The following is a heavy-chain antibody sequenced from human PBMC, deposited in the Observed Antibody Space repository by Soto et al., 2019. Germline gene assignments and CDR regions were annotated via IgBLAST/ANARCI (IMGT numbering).Heavy chain of an antibody. J-gene: IGHJ1*01. CDR1: GGTFSSYT. D-gene: IGHD2-15*01. V-gene: IGHV1-69*02. CDR3: ARVGCYSPPEYFQH. Sequence: QVQLVQSGAEVKKPGSSVKVSCKASGGTFSSYTISWVRQATGRGLEWMGRIIPILGIANYAQKFQGRVTITADNSTSTAYMVLSSQRSEDTAVYYCARVGCYSPPEYFQHWGQRTPVTVSS. CDR2: IIPILGIA.